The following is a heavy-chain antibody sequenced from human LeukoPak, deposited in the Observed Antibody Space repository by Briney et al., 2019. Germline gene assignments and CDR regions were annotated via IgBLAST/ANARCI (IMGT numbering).Heavy chain of an antibody. V-gene: IGHV4-4*02. CDR3: ASLSDYYDSSGRMVDY. J-gene: IGHJ4*02. CDR1: GGSISSSNW. CDR2: IYHSGST. D-gene: IGHD3-22*01. Sequence: PSETLSLTCSVSGGSISSSNWWSWVRQPPGKGLEWIGEIYHSGSTNYNPSLKSRVTISVDKSKNQFSLKLSSVTAADTAVYYCASLSDYYDSSGRMVDYWGQGTLVTVSS.